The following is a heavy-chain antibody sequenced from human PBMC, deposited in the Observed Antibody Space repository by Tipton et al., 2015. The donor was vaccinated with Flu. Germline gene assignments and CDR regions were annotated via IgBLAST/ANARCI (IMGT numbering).Heavy chain of an antibody. J-gene: IGHJ3*02. CDR3: ARRDYSDYDHEADGFDI. V-gene: IGHV4-38-2*01. Sequence: TLSLTCSVSGDSIGSDYYWGWIRQPPGKGLEWLGNIHRSGNTYYNSSLKSRVTISLDKSKNQFSLRLVSMTATDTAVYYCARRDYSDYDHEADGFDIWGQGTMVTVSA. CDR1: GDSIGSDYY. D-gene: IGHD4-11*01. CDR2: IHRSGNT.